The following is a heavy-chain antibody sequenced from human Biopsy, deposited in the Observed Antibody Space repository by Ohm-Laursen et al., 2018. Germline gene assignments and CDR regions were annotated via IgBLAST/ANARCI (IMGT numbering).Heavy chain of an antibody. CDR3: ARDSGILNYGNFKYYHYYGMDV. CDR1: GDSISSSTYY. D-gene: IGHD4-11*01. V-gene: IGHV4-61*01. CDR2: IYYSVMT. J-gene: IGHJ6*02. Sequence: SQTLSLTCSVSGDSISSSTYYWGWIRQPPGKGLEWIGHIYYSVMTNYNPSLQSRVSISVDTFRNQVSLTLSSVTAADTAVYYCARDSGILNYGNFKYYHYYGMDVWGQGTKVTVSS.